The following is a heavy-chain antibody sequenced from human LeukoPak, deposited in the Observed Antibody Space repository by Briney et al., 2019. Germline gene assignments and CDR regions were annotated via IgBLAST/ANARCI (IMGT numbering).Heavy chain of an antibody. D-gene: IGHD6-19*01. V-gene: IGHV3-21*04. J-gene: IGHJ4*02. Sequence: GGSLRLSCAASGFTFSSYSMNWVRQAPGKGLEWVSSISSSSSYIYYADSVKGRFTISRDNAESSLYLQMNSLRADDTAIYYCARVGWGVGSGWVDLWGQGVLVTVSA. CDR3: ARVGWGVGSGWVDL. CDR1: GFTFSSYS. CDR2: ISSSSSYI.